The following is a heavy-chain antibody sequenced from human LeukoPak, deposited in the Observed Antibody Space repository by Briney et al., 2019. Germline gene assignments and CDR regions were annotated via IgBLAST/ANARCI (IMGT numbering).Heavy chain of an antibody. CDR2: ISYDGSNK. CDR1: GFTFSSYA. D-gene: IGHD2-21*01. Sequence: GGSLRLSCAASGFTFSSYAMHWVRQAPGKGLEWVAVISYDGSNKYYADSVKGRFTISRDNSRNTLYLQMNSLRAEDTAVYYCARDLVAGQWGGDDAFDIWGQGTMVTVSS. CDR3: ARDLVAGQWGGDDAFDI. J-gene: IGHJ3*02. V-gene: IGHV3-30-3*01.